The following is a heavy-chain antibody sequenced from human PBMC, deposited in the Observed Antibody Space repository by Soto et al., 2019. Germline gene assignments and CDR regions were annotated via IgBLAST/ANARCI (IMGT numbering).Heavy chain of an antibody. CDR3: TKVRGDPV. V-gene: IGHV3-23*01. CDR2: ISAGRST. CDR1: GFTFSNYA. Sequence: EVQVLESGGDLVQPGGSLRLSCAASGFTFSNYAMNWVRQAPGKGPEWVSGISAGRSTYYADSVKGRFTISRDNSKSTLFLQMDGLRAEDTALYYCTKVRGDPVWGKGTTVPVSS. J-gene: IGHJ6*04. D-gene: IGHD4-17*01.